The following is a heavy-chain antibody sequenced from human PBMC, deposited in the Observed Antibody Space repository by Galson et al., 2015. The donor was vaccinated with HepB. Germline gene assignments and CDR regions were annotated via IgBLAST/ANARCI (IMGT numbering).Heavy chain of an antibody. CDR2: ISSSSSYI. Sequence: SLRLSCAASGFTFSSYSMNWVRQAPGKGLEWVSSISSSSSYIYYADSVKGRFTISRDNAKNSLYLQMNSLRAEDTAVYYCARDYGWFGELLRRGPFDYWGQGTLVTVSS. V-gene: IGHV3-21*01. J-gene: IGHJ4*02. D-gene: IGHD3-10*01. CDR1: GFTFSSYS. CDR3: ARDYGWFGELLRRGPFDY.